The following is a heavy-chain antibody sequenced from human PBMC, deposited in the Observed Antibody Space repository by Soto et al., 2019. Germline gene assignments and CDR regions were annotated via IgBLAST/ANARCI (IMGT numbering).Heavy chain of an antibody. Sequence: QITLNESGPTQVKPRQTLTLTCTFSGFSLTTSGVDVGWIRQSRGKAPEWLALIYWDDDKRYSPSLKSRLTITKDTSKNQVVLTMADLDPADTATYYCAHRVLRTVFGLVTTTAIYFDFWGQGTPVAVSS. D-gene: IGHD3-3*01. J-gene: IGHJ4*02. CDR3: AHRVLRTVFGLVTTTAIYFDF. CDR1: GFSLTTSGVD. CDR2: IYWDDDK. V-gene: IGHV2-5*02.